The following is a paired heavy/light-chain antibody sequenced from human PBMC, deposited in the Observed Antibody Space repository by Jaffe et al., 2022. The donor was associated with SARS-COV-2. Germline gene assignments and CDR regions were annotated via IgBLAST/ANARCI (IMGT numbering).Heavy chain of an antibody. CDR3: ARPRSSSRAADAFDI. J-gene: IGHJ3*02. Sequence: QLQLQESGPGLVKPSETLSLTCTVSGGSISSSHYYWGWIRQPPGKGLEWIGSIYYSGSTYYNPSLKSRVTIFVDTSMNQFSLRLSSVTAADTAVYYCARPRSSSRAADAFDIWGQGTMVTVSS. CDR2: IYYSGST. V-gene: IGHV4-39*01. D-gene: IGHD6-13*01. CDR1: GGSISSSHYY.
Light chain of an antibody. CDR3: QQYNSYPGT. J-gene: IGKJ2*01. CDR1: QSISTW. V-gene: IGKV1-5*03. CDR2: KAS. Sequence: DIQMTQSPSTLSASVGDRVTITCRASQSISTWLAWYQQKPGKAPKLLIYKASSLESGVPSRFSGSGSGTEFTLTISSLQPDDFATYYCQQYNSYPGTFGQGTKLEIK.